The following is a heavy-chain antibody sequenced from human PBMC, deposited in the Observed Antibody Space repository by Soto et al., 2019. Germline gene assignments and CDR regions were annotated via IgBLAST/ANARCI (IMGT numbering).Heavy chain of an antibody. J-gene: IGHJ2*01. CDR1: GFTFSSYW. V-gene: IGHV3-7*01. CDR2: IKQDGSEK. CDR3: ARALSLSVTLLYWYFDL. Sequence: GGSLRLSCAASGFTFSSYWMSWVRQAPGKGLEWVANIKQDGSEKYYVDSVKGRFTISRDNAKNSLYLQMNSLRAEDTAVYYCARALSLSVTLLYWYFDLWAVAPWSPS. D-gene: IGHD4-17*01.